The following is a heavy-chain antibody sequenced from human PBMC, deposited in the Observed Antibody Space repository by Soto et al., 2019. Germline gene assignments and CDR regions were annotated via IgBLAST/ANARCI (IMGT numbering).Heavy chain of an antibody. CDR2: INHSGST. CDR3: ERGRGGYSYYYNMAV. V-gene: IGHV4-34*01. D-gene: IGHD3-16*01. CDR1: GGSFSGYY. Sequence: PSETLSLTCAVYGGSFSGYYWSWIRQPPGKGLEWIGEINHSGSTNYNPSLKSRVTISVDTSKNQFSLKLSSVTAADTAVYYCERGRGGYSYYYNMAVGGKGPRATVP. J-gene: IGHJ6*03.